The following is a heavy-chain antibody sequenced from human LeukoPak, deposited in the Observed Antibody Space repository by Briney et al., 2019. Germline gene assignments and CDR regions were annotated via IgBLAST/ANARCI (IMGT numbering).Heavy chain of an antibody. CDR2: IYYSGST. Sequence: SETLSLTCTVSGGSISSYYWSWIRQPPGKGLEWIGYIYYSGSTNYNPPLKSRVTISVDTSKNQFSLKLSSVTAADTAVYYCARLPANYDILTGYIYYFDYWGQGTLVTVSS. CDR3: ARLPANYDILTGYIYYFDY. J-gene: IGHJ4*02. V-gene: IGHV4-59*01. D-gene: IGHD3-9*01. CDR1: GGSISSYY.